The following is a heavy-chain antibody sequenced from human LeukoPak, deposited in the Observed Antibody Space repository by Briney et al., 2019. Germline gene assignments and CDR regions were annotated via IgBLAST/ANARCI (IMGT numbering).Heavy chain of an antibody. CDR2: IYHSGST. CDR1: GYSISSGYY. Sequence: SETLSLTCTVSGYSISSGYYWGWIRQPPGKGLEWIGSIYHSGSTFYNPSLKSRVTISVDTSKNQFSLKLSSVTAADTAVYYCARGRRDTAMIIYYYYYYMDVWGKGPRSPSP. J-gene: IGHJ6*03. CDR3: ARGRRDTAMIIYYYYYYMDV. V-gene: IGHV4-38-2*02. D-gene: IGHD5-18*01.